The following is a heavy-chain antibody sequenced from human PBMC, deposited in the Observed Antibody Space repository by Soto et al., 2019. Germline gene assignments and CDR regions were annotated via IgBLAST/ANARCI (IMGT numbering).Heavy chain of an antibody. D-gene: IGHD4-17*01. Sequence: SVKVSCKASGGTVSSYAISWVRQAPGQGLEWMGGIIPIFGTANYAQKFQGRVTITADKSTSTAYMELSSLRSEDTAVYYCARGIYGDYEGYFDYWGQGTLVTVSS. CDR3: ARGIYGDYEGYFDY. V-gene: IGHV1-69*06. CDR1: GGTVSSYA. J-gene: IGHJ4*02. CDR2: IIPIFGTA.